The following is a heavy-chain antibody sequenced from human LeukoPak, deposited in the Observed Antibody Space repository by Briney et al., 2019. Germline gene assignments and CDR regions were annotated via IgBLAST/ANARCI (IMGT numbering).Heavy chain of an antibody. CDR2: INQSRST. V-gene: IGHV4-34*01. J-gene: IGHJ3*02. CDR3: AIPIGDYYGSGIDAFDI. D-gene: IGHD3-10*01. Sequence: SETLSLTCAVYGSSFSGYYWRWIRQPPGKGLEWIGEINQSRSTNYNPSLKSRVTISVDTSKIQCSLKLSSVTAAVTAVYYCAIPIGDYYGSGIDAFDIWGEGTMVSVSS. CDR1: GSSFSGYY.